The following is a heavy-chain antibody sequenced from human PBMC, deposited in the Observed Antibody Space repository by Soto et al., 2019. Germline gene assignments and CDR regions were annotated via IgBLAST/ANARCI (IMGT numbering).Heavy chain of an antibody. CDR3: ARGRGYQYYGMDV. CDR1: GFTFSSYW. CDR2: INTDGIST. V-gene: IGHV3-74*01. Sequence: EVQLVESGGGLVLPGGSLRLSCAASGFTFSSYWMHWVRLAPGKGLVWVSRINTDGISTTYADSVKGRFTISRDKAENTLYLQMNSLRADDTAVYYCARGRGYQYYGMDVWGQGTTVTVSS. J-gene: IGHJ6*02.